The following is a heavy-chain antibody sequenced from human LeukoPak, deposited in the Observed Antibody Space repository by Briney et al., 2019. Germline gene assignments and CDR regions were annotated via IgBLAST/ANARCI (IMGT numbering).Heavy chain of an antibody. CDR3: ARDPGYYDSSGYHGY. CDR2: ISSSSSYI. V-gene: IGHV3-21*01. J-gene: IGHJ4*02. CDR1: GFTFSSYS. Sequence: MAGGSLLLSSAASGFTFSSYSMNWVRQAPGKGLEWVSSISSSSSYIYYADSVKGRITISRDNAKNSLYLQMNSLRAEDTAVYYCARDPGYYDSSGYHGYWGQGTLVTVSS. D-gene: IGHD3-22*01.